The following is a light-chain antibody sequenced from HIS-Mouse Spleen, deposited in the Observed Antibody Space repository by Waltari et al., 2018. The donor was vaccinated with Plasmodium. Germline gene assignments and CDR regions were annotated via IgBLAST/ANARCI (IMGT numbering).Light chain of an antibody. V-gene: IGKV1-39*01. CDR3: QQSYSTWT. CDR2: AAS. Sequence: DIQMTQSPSSLSASVGDRVTITCRASQSISSYLNWYQQKPGKAPKHLIYAASSLRSVVPSRFSGSGSGTDFTLTISSLKPEDFATYYCQQSYSTWTFGQGTKVEIK. J-gene: IGKJ1*01. CDR1: QSISSY.